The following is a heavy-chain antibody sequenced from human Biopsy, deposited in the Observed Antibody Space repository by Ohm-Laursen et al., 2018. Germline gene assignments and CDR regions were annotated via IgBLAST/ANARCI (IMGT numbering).Heavy chain of an antibody. CDR2: VDTINGGT. V-gene: IGHV1-2*02. J-gene: IGHJ5*02. CDR3: ARERDP. CDR1: AYSFGDHR. Sequence: SVKVSCKASAYSFGDHRIHWVRQAPGQGLEWMGWVDTINGGTRSAQKFQGRVTMTRDTSISTAYMELSRLTSDDTAVYYCARERDPWGQGTLVTVSS.